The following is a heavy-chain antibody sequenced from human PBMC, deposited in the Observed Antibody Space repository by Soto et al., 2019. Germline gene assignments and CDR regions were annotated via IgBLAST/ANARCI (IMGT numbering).Heavy chain of an antibody. D-gene: IGHD3-3*01. J-gene: IGHJ5*02. V-gene: IGHV4-30-2*01. CDR3: ARGEIYDFWSGYSTGWFGP. CDR2: IYHSGST. CDR1: GGSISSGGYS. Sequence: QLQLQESGSGLVKPSQTLSLTCAVSGGSISSGGYSWSWIRQPPGKGLEWIGYIYHSGSTYYNPSLKRRVTISVDRSKNQFSLKLSSVTAADTAVYYCARGEIYDFWSGYSTGWFGPWGQGTLVTVSS.